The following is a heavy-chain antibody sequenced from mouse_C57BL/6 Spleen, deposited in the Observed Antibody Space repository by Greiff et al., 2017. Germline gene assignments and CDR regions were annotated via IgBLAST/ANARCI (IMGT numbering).Heavy chain of an antibody. CDR2: ISSGSSTI. Sequence: EVNVVESGGGLVKPGGSLKLSCAASGFTFSDYGMHWVRQAPEKGLEWVAYISSGSSTIYYADTVKGRFTISRDNAKNTLFLQMTSLRSEDTAMYYCARVQDSSGYYAMDYWGQGTSVTVSS. CDR1: GFTFSDYG. D-gene: IGHD3-2*02. V-gene: IGHV5-17*01. CDR3: ARVQDSSGYYAMDY. J-gene: IGHJ4*01.